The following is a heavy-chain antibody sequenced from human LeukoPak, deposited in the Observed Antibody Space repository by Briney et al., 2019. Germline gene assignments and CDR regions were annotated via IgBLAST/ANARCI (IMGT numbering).Heavy chain of an antibody. V-gene: IGHV1-69*13. CDR3: ARDSRDYGSGSSKYYFDY. J-gene: IGHJ4*02. D-gene: IGHD3-10*01. CDR2: IIPIFVTA. CDR1: GGTFSSYA. Sequence: SVKVSCKAPGGTFSSYAISCVRQAPGQGRECVGGIIPIFVTANYAQKLQGRVTVTADESTSTAYMELSSLRYEDTAVYYCARDSRDYGSGSSKYYFDYWGQGTLVTVSS.